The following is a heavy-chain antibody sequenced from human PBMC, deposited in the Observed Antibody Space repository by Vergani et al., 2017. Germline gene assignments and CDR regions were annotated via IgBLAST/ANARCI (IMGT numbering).Heavy chain of an antibody. CDR2: IYYSGST. CDR1: GGSISSYY. J-gene: IGHJ5*02. V-gene: IGHV4-59*01. Sequence: QVQLQESGPGLVKPSETLSLTCTVSGGSISSYYWSWIRQPPGKGLEWIGYIYYSGSTNYNPSLKSRVTISVDTSKNQFSLKLGSVTAADTAVYYCARDMDFWSGPGGWFDPWGQGTLVTVSS. CDR3: ARDMDFWSGPGGWFDP. D-gene: IGHD3-3*01.